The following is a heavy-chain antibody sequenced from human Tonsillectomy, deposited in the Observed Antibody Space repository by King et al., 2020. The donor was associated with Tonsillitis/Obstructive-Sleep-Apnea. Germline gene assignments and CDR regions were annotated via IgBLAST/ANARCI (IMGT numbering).Heavy chain of an antibody. J-gene: IGHJ4*02. CDR2: INAGNGYT. V-gene: IGHV1-3*01. CDR3: ARGFRYTSGWDHFDY. Sequence: VQLVKSGAEVKKPGASVKVSCKASGYTFNSYGMHWVRQAPGHRLEWMGWINAGNGYTEYSQMFQGRVTITRDTSASTAYMELSSLRSEDTALYYCARGFRYTSGWDHFDYWGQGTLVTVSS. CDR1: GYTFNSYG. D-gene: IGHD6-19*01.